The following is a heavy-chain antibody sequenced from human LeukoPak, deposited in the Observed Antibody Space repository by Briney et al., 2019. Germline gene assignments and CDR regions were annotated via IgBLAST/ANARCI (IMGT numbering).Heavy chain of an antibody. Sequence: SETLSLTCAVSGASVDNGPFFGTWIRQHPWKGLEWIGYIHSTGSTYYTPSHKSRIAISFDTSKNQFSLRLNSVTAADTAVYYCAREECSGTCYVSYWGQGALVTVSS. D-gene: IGHD2-15*01. CDR1: GASVDNGPFF. CDR2: IHSTGST. CDR3: AREECSGTCYVSY. V-gene: IGHV4-31*11. J-gene: IGHJ4*02.